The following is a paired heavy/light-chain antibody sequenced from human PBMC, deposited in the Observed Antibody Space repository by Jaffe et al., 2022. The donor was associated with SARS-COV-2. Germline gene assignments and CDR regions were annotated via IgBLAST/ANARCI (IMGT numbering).Heavy chain of an antibody. D-gene: IGHD2-15*01. CDR2: IYWDDDK. Sequence: QITLKESGPTLVNPTQTLTLTCSFSGFSLTTSGVGVAWIRQPPGEALEWLAFIYWDDDKRYSPSLKSRLTITKDTSKNQVVLRMTNMDPVDTATYYCVHRHWERCRGGSCSGWGMDVWGQGTTVTVSS. V-gene: IGHV2-5*02. CDR1: GFSLTTSGVG. J-gene: IGHJ6*02. CDR3: VHRHWERCRGGSCSGWGMDV.
Light chain of an antibody. V-gene: IGLV2-11*01. CDR3: CSYGGHYPYV. Sequence: QSALTQPRSVSGSPGQSVTISCTGTSSDVGGYDYVSWYQQHPRKAPKLIIYDVTKRPSGVPDRFSGSKSGNTASLTISGLQAEDEADYYCCSYGGHYPYVFGTGTKITVL. J-gene: IGLJ1*01. CDR2: DVT. CDR1: SSDVGGYDY.